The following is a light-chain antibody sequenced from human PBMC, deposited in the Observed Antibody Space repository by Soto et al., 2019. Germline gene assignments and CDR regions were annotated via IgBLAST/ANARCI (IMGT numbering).Light chain of an antibody. CDR2: GAS. V-gene: IGKV3-15*01. CDR1: QSVSSN. J-gene: IGKJ4*01. Sequence: EIVMTQSPAPLSVSPGERATLSCRASQSVSSNLAWYQQKPGQAPRLLIYGASTRATGIPARFSGSGSGTEFTLTISSLQSEDFAVYYCQQYYSTPLTFGGGTKVEIK. CDR3: QQYYSTPLT.